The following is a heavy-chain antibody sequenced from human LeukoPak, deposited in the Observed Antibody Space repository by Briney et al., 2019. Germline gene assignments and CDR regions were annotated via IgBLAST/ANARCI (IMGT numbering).Heavy chain of an antibody. Sequence: AGGSLRLSCAASGFTFSSYSMNWVRQAPGKGLEWVANIKPDGSQICYVDSVKGRFTISRDDAKNSLYLQMNSLRAEDTAVYYCARDLNWETYWGQGTLVTVSS. V-gene: IGHV3-7*01. J-gene: IGHJ4*02. D-gene: IGHD7-27*01. CDR2: IKPDGSQI. CDR3: ARDLNWETY. CDR1: GFTFSSYS.